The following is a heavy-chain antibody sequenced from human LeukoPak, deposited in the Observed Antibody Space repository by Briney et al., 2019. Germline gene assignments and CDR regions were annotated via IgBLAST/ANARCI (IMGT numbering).Heavy chain of an antibody. D-gene: IGHD3-9*01. CDR1: GFTFSNYA. CDR2: IVGSGGST. CDR3: AKWGDYDILTGYYDSDY. V-gene: IGHV3-23*01. J-gene: IGHJ4*02. Sequence: TGGSLRLSCAASGFTFSNYAMSWVRQAPGKGLEWVSAIVGSGGSTYYADSVKGRFTISRDNPKNTLYLQMNSLRAEDTAVYYCAKWGDYDILTGYYDSDYGGQGTLVTVSS.